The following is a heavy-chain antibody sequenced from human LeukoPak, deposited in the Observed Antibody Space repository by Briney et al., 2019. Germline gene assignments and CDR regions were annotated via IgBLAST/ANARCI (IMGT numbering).Heavy chain of an antibody. CDR3: AMALDY. J-gene: IGHJ4*02. V-gene: IGHV3-23*01. Sequence: GGSLRLSCVASGFTFSNYLMNWVRQAPGKGLEWVSDISHSGSSIYYADSVKGRFTISRDNSKNTLYLQMDRLRVEDTAVYYCAMALDYWGQGTLVNVSS. CDR1: GFTFSNYL. CDR2: ISHSGSSI.